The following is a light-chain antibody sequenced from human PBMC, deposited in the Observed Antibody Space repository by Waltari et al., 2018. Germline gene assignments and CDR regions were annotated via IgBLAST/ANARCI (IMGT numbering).Light chain of an antibody. CDR3: QSYDSSLRGV. V-gene: IGLV1-40*01. Sequence: QSVLTPPPSASGAPRQRVTISCTGSRSNIGAGSEVHWYQQLPGTAPKLLIYVNTNRPSGVPVRFAGSKSCTSASLAITGLQAEDEADYYCQSYDSSLRGVFGGGTKLTVL. CDR1: RSNIGAGSE. CDR2: VNT. J-gene: IGLJ3*02.